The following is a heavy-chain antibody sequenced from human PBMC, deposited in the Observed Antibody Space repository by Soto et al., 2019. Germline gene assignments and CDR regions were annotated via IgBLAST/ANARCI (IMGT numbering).Heavy chain of an antibody. CDR2: INHSGST. CDR1: GGSFSGYY. D-gene: IGHD1-1*01. Sequence: QVQLQQWGAGLLKPSETLSLTCAVYGGSFSGYYWSWIRQPPGKGLEWIGEINHSGSTNYNPSLKSRVTISVDTSKNQFSLKLSSVTAADTAVYYGARFGTTGTTSDAFDIWCQGTMVTVSS. CDR3: ARFGTTGTTSDAFDI. J-gene: IGHJ3*02. V-gene: IGHV4-34*01.